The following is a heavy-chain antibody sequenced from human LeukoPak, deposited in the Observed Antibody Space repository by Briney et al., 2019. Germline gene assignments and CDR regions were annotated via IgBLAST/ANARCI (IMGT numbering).Heavy chain of an antibody. CDR1: GGSISSYY. V-gene: IGHV4-59*12. Sequence: SETLSLTCTVSGGSISSYYWSWIRQPPGKGLEWIGYIYYSGSTNYNPSLKSRVTISVDTSKNQFSLKLSSVTAADAAVYYCARDRWGGRGYRDYMDVWGKGTTVTVSS. CDR3: ARDRWGGRGYRDYMDV. D-gene: IGHD5-24*01. J-gene: IGHJ6*03. CDR2: IYYSGST.